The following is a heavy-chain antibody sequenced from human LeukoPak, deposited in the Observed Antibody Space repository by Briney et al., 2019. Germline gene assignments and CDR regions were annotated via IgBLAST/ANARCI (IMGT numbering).Heavy chain of an antibody. CDR3: ARRYSGYGNAFDI. J-gene: IGHJ3*02. CDR1: GGSISSYY. D-gene: IGHD5-12*01. V-gene: IGHV4-59*08. CDR2: IYSSGST. Sequence: PSETLSLTCTVSGGSISSYYWSWIRHPPGKGLEWIGYIYSSGSTNYSPSLKSRVTISVDTSKNQFSLKLYSVTAADTAVYYCARRYSGYGNAFDIWGQGTMVTVSS.